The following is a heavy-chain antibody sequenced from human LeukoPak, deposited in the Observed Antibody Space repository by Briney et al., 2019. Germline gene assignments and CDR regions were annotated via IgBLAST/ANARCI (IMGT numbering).Heavy chain of an antibody. CDR3: ARDFYYGSGRFDY. J-gene: IGHJ4*02. CDR1: GFTFSSYE. CDR2: ISSSGSTI. V-gene: IGHV3-48*03. D-gene: IGHD3-10*01. Sequence: SGGSLRLSRTASGFTFSSYEMNWVRQAPGKGLEWVSYISSSGSTIYYADSVKGRFTISRDNAKNSLYLQMNSLRAEDTAVYYCARDFYYGSGRFDYWGQGTLVTHSS.